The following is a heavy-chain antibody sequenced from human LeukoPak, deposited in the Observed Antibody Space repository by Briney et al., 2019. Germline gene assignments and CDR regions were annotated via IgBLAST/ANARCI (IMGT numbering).Heavy chain of an antibody. CDR2: INHSGST. CDR1: GGSFSGYY. Sequence: PSETLSLTCAVYGGSFSGYYRSWIRQPPGKGLEWIGEINHSGSTNYNPSLKGRVTISVDTSKNQFSLKLSSVTAADTAVYYCARGDVTYYYDSSGYYLRGGYFDYWGQGTLVTVSS. D-gene: IGHD3-22*01. J-gene: IGHJ4*02. CDR3: ARGDVTYYYDSSGYYLRGGYFDY. V-gene: IGHV4-34*01.